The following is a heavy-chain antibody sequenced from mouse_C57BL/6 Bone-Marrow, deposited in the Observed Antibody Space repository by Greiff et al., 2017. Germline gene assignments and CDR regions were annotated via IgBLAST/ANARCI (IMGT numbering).Heavy chain of an antibody. Sequence: EVKLMESGGGLVQPGESLKLSCESNEYEFPSHDMSWVRKTPEKRLELVAAINSDGGSTYYPDTMERRFIISRDNTKKTLYLQMSSLRSEDTALYDCARPMVTTCMDYWGQGTSVTVSS. D-gene: IGHD2-3*01. CDR1: EYEFPSHD. J-gene: IGHJ4*01. CDR2: INSDGGST. V-gene: IGHV5-2*01. CDR3: ARPMVTTCMDY.